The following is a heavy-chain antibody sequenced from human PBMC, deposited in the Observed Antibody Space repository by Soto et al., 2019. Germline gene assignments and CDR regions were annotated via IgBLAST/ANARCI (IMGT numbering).Heavy chain of an antibody. D-gene: IGHD3-10*01. V-gene: IGHV3-21*01. CDR2: IRGFSPYT. CDR3: ARDRGYDAHDYDYNAMDV. Sequence: EVQLVESGGGLVKPGWSLRLSCISSGFTFRTYTMNWVRQAPGKGLEWVSGIRGFSPYTFYAESVKGRFTISRDNAKNSLSLQMNSLRAEDTAVYYCARDRGYDAHDYDYNAMDVWGQGTTVTVSS. CDR1: GFTFRTYT. J-gene: IGHJ6*02.